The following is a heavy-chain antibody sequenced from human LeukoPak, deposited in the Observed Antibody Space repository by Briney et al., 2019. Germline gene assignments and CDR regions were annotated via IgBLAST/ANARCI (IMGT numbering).Heavy chain of an antibody. CDR3: ARDTQAARFDY. J-gene: IGHJ4*02. D-gene: IGHD2-15*01. V-gene: IGHV3-74*01. CDR2: INGDGTST. Sequence: GGSLRLSCAASGFSFSSHWMHWVRQAPGKGLVWVSRINGDGTSTTDADPVKGRFTISRDNAKNTLYLQMNSLRAEDTAVYYCARDTQAARFDYWGQGTLVTVSS. CDR1: GFSFSSHW.